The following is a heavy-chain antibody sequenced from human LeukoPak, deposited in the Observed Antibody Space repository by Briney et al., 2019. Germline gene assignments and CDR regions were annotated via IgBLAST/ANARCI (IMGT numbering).Heavy chain of an antibody. D-gene: IGHD3-10*01. CDR3: ARDRGGAYGSGSYYSH. CDR1: GGSISSYY. V-gene: IGHV4-59*01. J-gene: IGHJ4*02. Sequence: SETLSLTCTVSGGSISSYYWSWIRQPPGKGLEWIGYIYHSGSTNYNPSLKSRVTISVDTSKNQFSLKLSSVTAADTAVYYCARDRGGAYGSGSYYSHWGQGTLVTVSS. CDR2: IYHSGST.